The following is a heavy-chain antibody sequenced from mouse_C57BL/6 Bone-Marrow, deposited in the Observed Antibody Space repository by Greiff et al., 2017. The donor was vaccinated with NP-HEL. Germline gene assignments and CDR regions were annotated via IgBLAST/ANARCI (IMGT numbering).Heavy chain of an antibody. D-gene: IGHD2-2*01. CDR2: IDPENGDT. J-gene: IGHJ4*01. CDR1: GFNIKDDY. Sequence: EVQLQESGAKLVRPGASVKLSCTASGFNIKDDYMHWVKQRPEQGLEWIGWIDPENGDTEYASKFQGKATITADTSSNTAYLQLSSLTSEDTAVYYCTLWLRHAMDYWGQGTSVTVSS. V-gene: IGHV14-4*01. CDR3: TLWLRHAMDY.